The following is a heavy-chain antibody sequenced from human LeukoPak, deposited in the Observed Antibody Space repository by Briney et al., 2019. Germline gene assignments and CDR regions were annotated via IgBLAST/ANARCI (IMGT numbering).Heavy chain of an antibody. CDR2: IYSGGST. J-gene: IGHJ4*02. CDR3: AKRDLYYFDY. CDR1: GFTVSSNY. V-gene: IGHV3-53*01. Sequence: GGSLRLSCAASGFTVSSNYMSWVRQAPGKGLEWVSFIYSGGSTYYADSVKGRFTISRDNSKNTLYLQMNSLRAEDTAVYHCAKRDLYYFDYWGQGTLVTVSS.